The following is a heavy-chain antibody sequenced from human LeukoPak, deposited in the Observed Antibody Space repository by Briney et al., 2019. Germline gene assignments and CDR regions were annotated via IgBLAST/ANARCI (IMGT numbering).Heavy chain of an antibody. D-gene: IGHD3-10*01. V-gene: IGHV4-38-2*02. CDR3: ARKSRSGSYYKTGG. CDR2: IYYSGST. CDR1: GYSISSGYY. J-gene: IGHJ4*02. Sequence: SETLSLTCTVSGYSISSGYYWGWIRQPPGKGLEWIGSIYYSGSTYYNPSLKSRVTISVDTSKNQFSLKLSSVTAADTAVYYCARKSRSGSYYKTGGWGQGTLVTVSS.